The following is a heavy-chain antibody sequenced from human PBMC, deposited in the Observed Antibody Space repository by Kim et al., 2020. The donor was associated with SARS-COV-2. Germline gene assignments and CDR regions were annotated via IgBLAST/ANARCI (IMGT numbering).Heavy chain of an antibody. CDR2: ISSSGSTI. CDR3: ARDRPGLFVSPLLDY. V-gene: IGHV3-48*03. Sequence: GGSLRLSCAASGFTFSSYEMNWVRQAPGKGLEWVSYISSSGSTIYYADSVKGRFTISRDNAKKSLYLQMNSLRAEDTAVYYCARDRPGLFVSPLLDYWGQGTLVTVSS. J-gene: IGHJ4*02. CDR1: GFTFSSYE. D-gene: IGHD2-21*01.